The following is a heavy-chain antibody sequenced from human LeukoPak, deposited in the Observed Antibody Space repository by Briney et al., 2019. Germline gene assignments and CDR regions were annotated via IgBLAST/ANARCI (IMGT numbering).Heavy chain of an antibody. CDR3: ARDLAVAGENPDY. CDR2: ISYDGSNK. CDR1: GFTFSSYA. V-gene: IGHV3-30*04. J-gene: IGHJ4*02. D-gene: IGHD6-19*01. Sequence: GGSLRLSCAASGFTFSSYAMHWDRQAPGKGLEWVAVISYDGSNKYYADSVKGRFTISRDNSKNTLYLQMNSLRAEDTAVYYCARDLAVAGENPDYWGQGTLVTVSS.